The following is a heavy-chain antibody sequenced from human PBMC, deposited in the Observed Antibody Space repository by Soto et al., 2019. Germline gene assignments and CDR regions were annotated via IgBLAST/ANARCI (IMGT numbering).Heavy chain of an antibody. J-gene: IGHJ4*02. Sequence: GGSLRLSCAASGFTFSSYAMSWVRQAPGKGLEWVSAISGSGGSTYYADSVKGRFTISRDNSKNTLYLQMNSLRAEDPAVYYCAKDGPGFDFWSGYYFDDWGQGTLVNVPS. V-gene: IGHV3-23*01. CDR3: AKDGPGFDFWSGYYFDD. CDR2: ISGSGGST. D-gene: IGHD3-3*01. CDR1: GFTFSSYA.